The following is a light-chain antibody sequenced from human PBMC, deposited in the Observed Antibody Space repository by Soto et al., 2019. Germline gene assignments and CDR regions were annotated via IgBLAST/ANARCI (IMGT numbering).Light chain of an antibody. Sequence: ELVLTQSPGTLSLSPGERATLSCRASQSVSSSYLAWYQQKPGQAPRLLIYATSSRATGIPDRFSGSGSGADFPLTISRLEPEDFAVYYCQQYGDSRTFGQGTKVEIK. J-gene: IGKJ1*01. CDR3: QQYGDSRT. CDR1: QSVSSSY. V-gene: IGKV3-20*01. CDR2: ATS.